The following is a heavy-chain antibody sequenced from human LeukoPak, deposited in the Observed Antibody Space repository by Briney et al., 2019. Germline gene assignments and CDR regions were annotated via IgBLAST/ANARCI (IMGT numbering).Heavy chain of an antibody. D-gene: IGHD6-13*01. J-gene: IGHJ3*02. V-gene: IGHV4-4*07. Sequence: SETLSLTCTVSGGSISSYYWSWIRQPAGKGLEWIGRIYTSGSTNYNPSLKSRVTMSVDTSENQFSLKLSSVTAADTAVYYCARQSSSWYGPGVAFDIWGQGTMVTVSS. CDR2: IYTSGST. CDR1: GGSISSYY. CDR3: ARQSSSWYGPGVAFDI.